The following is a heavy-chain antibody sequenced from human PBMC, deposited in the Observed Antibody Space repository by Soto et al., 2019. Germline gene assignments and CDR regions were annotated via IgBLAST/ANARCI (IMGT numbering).Heavy chain of an antibody. V-gene: IGHV3-48*01. CDR2: ISSSSSTI. Sequence: GGSLRLSCAASGFTFSSYSMNWVRQAPGKGLEWVSYISSSSSTIYYADSVKGRFTISRDNAKNSLYLQMNSLRAEDTAVYYCARDRAGDIDVLMVYGHFDYWGQGTLVTVSS. D-gene: IGHD2-8*01. J-gene: IGHJ4*02. CDR1: GFTFSSYS. CDR3: ARDRAGDIDVLMVYGHFDY.